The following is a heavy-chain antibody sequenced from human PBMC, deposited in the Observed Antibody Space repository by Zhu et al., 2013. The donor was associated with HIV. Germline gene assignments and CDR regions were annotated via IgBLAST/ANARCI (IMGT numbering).Heavy chain of an antibody. CDR2: IIPIFGTA. Sequence: QVQLVQSGAEVKKPGSSVKVSCKASGGTFSSYAISWVRQAPGQGLEWMGGIIPIFGTANYAQKFQGRVTITADESTSTAYMELSSLRSEDTAVYYCARCLRFLEWLLVSCEAFDIWGQGTMVTVSS. CDR1: GGTFSSYA. J-gene: IGHJ3*02. CDR3: ARCLRFLEWLLVSCEAFDI. V-gene: IGHV1-69*01. D-gene: IGHD3-3*01.